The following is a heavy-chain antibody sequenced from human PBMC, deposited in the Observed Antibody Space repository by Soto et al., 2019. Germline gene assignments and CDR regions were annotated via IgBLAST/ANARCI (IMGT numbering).Heavy chain of an antibody. V-gene: IGHV4-30-4*01. CDR1: GGSISSGDYY. CDR3: ARDLVSHYPSSGYIDY. Sequence: QVQLQESGPGLVKPSQTLSLTCTVSGGSISSGDYYWSWIRQPPGKGLEWIGYIYYSGSTYYNPSLKSRVTTSVDTSKNQFSLKLSSVTAADTAVYYCARDLVSHYPSSGYIDYWGQGTLVTVSS. J-gene: IGHJ4*02. D-gene: IGHD3-22*01. CDR2: IYYSGST.